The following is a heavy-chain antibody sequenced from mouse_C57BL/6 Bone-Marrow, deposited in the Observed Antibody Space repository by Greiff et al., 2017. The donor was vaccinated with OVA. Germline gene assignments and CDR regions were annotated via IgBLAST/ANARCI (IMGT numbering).Heavy chain of an antibody. CDR2: ISSGSSTI. J-gene: IGHJ1*03. Sequence: EVKLMESGGGLVKPGGSLKLSCAASGFTFSDYGMHWVRQAPEKGLEWVAYISSGSSTIYYADTVKGRFTISRDNAKNTLFLQMTSLRSEDTAMYYCASKRNDYYGSSDPWYFDVWGTGTTVTVSS. D-gene: IGHD1-1*01. CDR3: ASKRNDYYGSSDPWYFDV. V-gene: IGHV5-17*01. CDR1: GFTFSDYG.